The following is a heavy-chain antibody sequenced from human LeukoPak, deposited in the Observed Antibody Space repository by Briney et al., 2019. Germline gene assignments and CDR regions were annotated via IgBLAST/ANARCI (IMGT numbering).Heavy chain of an antibody. CDR3: ARDRGRATWFDP. Sequence: PSETLFLNCTVSGGSITSYYWHWIRQPPGKGLEWIGYIYYSGSTNYNPSLKSRVTISVDTSRNQFSLKLHSVTAADTAVYYCARDRGRATWFDPWGQGTAVTVSS. V-gene: IGHV4-59*01. CDR2: IYYSGST. CDR1: GGSITSYY. J-gene: IGHJ5*02. D-gene: IGHD3-10*01.